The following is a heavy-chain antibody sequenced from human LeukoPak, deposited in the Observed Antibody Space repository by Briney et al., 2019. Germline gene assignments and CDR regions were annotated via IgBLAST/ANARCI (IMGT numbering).Heavy chain of an antibody. Sequence: PSETLSLTCTVSGGSISSYYWSWIRQPPGKGLKWIGYIYYSGSTNYNPSLKSRVTISVDTSKNQFSLKLSSVTAADTAVYYCARHPAGPYPPMYYFDYWGQGTLVTVSS. V-gene: IGHV4-59*08. CDR1: GGSISSYY. J-gene: IGHJ4*02. D-gene: IGHD6-13*01. CDR3: ARHPAGPYPPMYYFDY. CDR2: IYYSGST.